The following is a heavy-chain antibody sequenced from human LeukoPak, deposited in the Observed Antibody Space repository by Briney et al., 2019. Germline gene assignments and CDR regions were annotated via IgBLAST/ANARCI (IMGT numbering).Heavy chain of an antibody. Sequence: PSETLSLTCTVSGGSINSSSYYWSWIRQPPGEGLEWIGYIYYSGSTNYNPSLKSRVTISVDTSKNQFSLKLSSVTAADTAVYYCARAEIAARYYFDYWGQGTLVTVSS. CDR3: ARAEIAARYYFDY. J-gene: IGHJ4*02. CDR2: IYYSGST. D-gene: IGHD6-6*01. V-gene: IGHV4-61*01. CDR1: GGSINSSSYY.